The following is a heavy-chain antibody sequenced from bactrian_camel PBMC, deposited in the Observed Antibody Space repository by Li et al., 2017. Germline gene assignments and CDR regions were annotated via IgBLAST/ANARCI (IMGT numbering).Heavy chain of an antibody. CDR3: AADRGGRACGAVWRSYRVTGY. J-gene: IGHJ4*01. CDR1: RDARSGDC. V-gene: IGHV3S53*01. CDR2: IDSDGST. D-gene: IGHD2*01. Sequence: QLVESGGGSVQAGGSLRLSCATSRDARSGDCMGWFRQAPGKERGGVVAIDSDGSTRYADSVKGRFTISKDNAKNILYLQMNNLKPEDTAMYYCAADRGGRACGAVWRSYRVTGYRGQGTQVTVS.